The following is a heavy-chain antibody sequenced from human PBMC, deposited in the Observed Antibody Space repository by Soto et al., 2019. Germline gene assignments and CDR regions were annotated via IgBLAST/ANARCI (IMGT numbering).Heavy chain of an antibody. V-gene: IGHV1-18*01. D-gene: IGHD3-10*01. J-gene: IGHJ4*02. CDR2: IRASDGSS. CDR3: ATYYFGSGSYYRFDT. Sequence: ASVKVSCKASGYGVSFGFSWVRQAPGQGLEWMGWIRASDGSSNSAQKFRPRIALTTDTSTKTAYMELLSLTSDDTAVYFCATYYFGSGSYYRFDTWGQGTLVTVSS. CDR1: GYGVSFG.